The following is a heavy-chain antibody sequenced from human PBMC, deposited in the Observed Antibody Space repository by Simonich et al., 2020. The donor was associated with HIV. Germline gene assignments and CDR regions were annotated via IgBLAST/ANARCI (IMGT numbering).Heavy chain of an antibody. J-gene: IGHJ4*02. CDR2: INHSGIT. CDR1: GGSFRGYY. CDR3: ARRDRELILYFDY. Sequence: QVQLQQWGAGLLKPSETLSLTCAVYGGSFRGYYWSWILQPQGKGMEWMGEINHSGITNYKSSLNSRATISGDKSKNQFSLKLSSVTAADTAIYYCARRDRELILYFDYWGQGNLVTVSS. D-gene: IGHD3-3*01. V-gene: IGHV4-34*01.